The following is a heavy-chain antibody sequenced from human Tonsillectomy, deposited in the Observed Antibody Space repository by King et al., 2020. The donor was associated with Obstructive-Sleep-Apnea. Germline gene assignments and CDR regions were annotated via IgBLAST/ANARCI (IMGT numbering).Heavy chain of an antibody. D-gene: IGHD5-12*01. CDR3: ARHRGVEDYGGYGDYFDY. CDR1: GGSISNYY. Sequence: QLQESGPGLVKPSETLSLTCTVSGGSISNYYWSWIRQPPGKGLEWIGYMYYSGNTNFNPSLKSRVTISADTSKIQFSLRLSSVTAADTAVFYCARHRGVEDYGGYGDYFDYWGQGTLVTVSS. J-gene: IGHJ4*02. CDR2: MYYSGNT. V-gene: IGHV4-59*08.